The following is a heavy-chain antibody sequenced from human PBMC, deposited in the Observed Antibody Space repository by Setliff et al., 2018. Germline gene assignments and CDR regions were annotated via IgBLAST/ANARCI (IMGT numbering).Heavy chain of an antibody. CDR1: GFTFSSYW. V-gene: IGHV3-7*01. CDR2: IKQDGSEK. J-gene: IGHJ4*02. D-gene: IGHD2-15*01. CDR3: ARTCSGSGCYAGLES. Sequence: GGSLRLSCAASGFTFSSYWMSWVRQAPGKGLEWVANIKQDGSEKYYVDSVRGRFTISRDNAKNSMYLQMNSLRPEDTAVYYCARTCSGSGCYAGLESWGQGTPVTVSS.